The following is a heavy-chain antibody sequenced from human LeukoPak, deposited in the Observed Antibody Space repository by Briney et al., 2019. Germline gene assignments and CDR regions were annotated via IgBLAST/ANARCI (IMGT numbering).Heavy chain of an antibody. J-gene: IGHJ6*02. CDR1: GDSVSSNSAA. CDR2: TYYRSKWYN. CDR3: ARAVAGTYYYYYGMDV. V-gene: IGHV6-1*01. D-gene: IGHD6-19*01. Sequence: PSQTLSLTCAISGDSVSSNSAAWNWIRQSPSRGPEWLGRTYYRSKWYNDYAVSVKSRITINPDTSKNQFSLQLNSVTPEDTAVYYCARAVAGTYYYYYGMDVWGQGTTVTVSS.